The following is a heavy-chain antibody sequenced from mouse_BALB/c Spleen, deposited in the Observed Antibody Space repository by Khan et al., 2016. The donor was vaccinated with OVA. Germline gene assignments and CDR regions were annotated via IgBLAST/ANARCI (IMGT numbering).Heavy chain of an antibody. CDR2: ISSDGDYT. J-gene: IGHJ3*01. V-gene: IGHV5-6*01. Sequence: EVELVESGGDLVKPGGSLKLSCAASGFTFSSYSMSWVRQTPDKRLEWVATISSDGDYTYYPDSVKGRFTISRDNAKNTLYLQMSSLKSEDTAMYYCASHLTGSFAYWGQWTLGTVSA. D-gene: IGHD4-1*01. CDR3: ASHLTGSFAY. CDR1: GFTFSSYS.